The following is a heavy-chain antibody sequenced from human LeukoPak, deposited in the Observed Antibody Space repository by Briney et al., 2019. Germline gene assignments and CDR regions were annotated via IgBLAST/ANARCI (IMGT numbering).Heavy chain of an antibody. CDR3: ARQGYCSSTSCSLFDY. J-gene: IGHJ4*02. Sequence: SETLSLTCTVSGGSISSSSYYWGWIRQPPGRGLEWIGSIYYSGSTYYNPSLKSRVTISVDTSKNQFSLKLSSVTAADTAVYYCARQGYCSSTSCSLFDYWGQGTLVTASS. CDR2: IYYSGST. V-gene: IGHV4-39*01. D-gene: IGHD2-2*01. CDR1: GGSISSSSYY.